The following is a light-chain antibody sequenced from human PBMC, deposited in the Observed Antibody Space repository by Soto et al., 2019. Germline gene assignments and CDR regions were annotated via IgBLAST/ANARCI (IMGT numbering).Light chain of an antibody. Sequence: EIVLTQSPGTLSLSPGERATLSCRASQSVSSNYIAWYQQKPGQTPRLLIYGASSRATGIPDRFSGSGSGTDFSLTISRPEPEDFAVYYCQQYGSTPLTFGQGTKVDNK. V-gene: IGKV3-20*01. CDR2: GAS. CDR3: QQYGSTPLT. J-gene: IGKJ1*01. CDR1: QSVSSNY.